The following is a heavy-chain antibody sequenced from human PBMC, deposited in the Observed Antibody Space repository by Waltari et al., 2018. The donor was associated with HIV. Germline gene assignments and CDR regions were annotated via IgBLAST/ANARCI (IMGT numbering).Heavy chain of an antibody. CDR3: ARDSRGSTWSLNWFDP. CDR2: ISSSGNFK. CDR1: GFIFNTFS. Sequence: EVQLVESGGGPVKRGASLRLSWVTSGFIFNTFSLQWVRQAPGKGPEWDSSISSSGNFKHYADSVKGRFTISRDNAENSLYLQMNGLRAEDTAIYYCARDSRGSTWSLNWFDPWGQGTLVTVSS. D-gene: IGHD6-6*01. J-gene: IGHJ5*02. V-gene: IGHV3-21*02.